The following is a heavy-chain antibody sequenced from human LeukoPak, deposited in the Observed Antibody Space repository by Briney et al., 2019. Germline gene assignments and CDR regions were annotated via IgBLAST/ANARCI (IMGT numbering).Heavy chain of an antibody. V-gene: IGHV4-61*02. CDR1: GGSISRGSYY. Sequence: TSQTLSLTCIVSGGSISRGSYYWSWIRQPAGKGLEWMGRIYNSGSTNYNPSLKSRVTISTDMSKNQISLKLTSVTAADTAVYYCASQQQLVLNNWFDPWGQGTLVTVSS. J-gene: IGHJ5*02. CDR2: IYNSGST. D-gene: IGHD6-13*01. CDR3: ASQQQLVLNNWFDP.